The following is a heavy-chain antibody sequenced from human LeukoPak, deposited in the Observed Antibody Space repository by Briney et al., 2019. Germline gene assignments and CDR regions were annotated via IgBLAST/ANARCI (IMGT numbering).Heavy chain of an antibody. V-gene: IGHV4-61*02. CDR2: VYTSGRN. CDR3: TRENVDIVATIDYYYYAMDV. Sequence: TLSLTCTVSGGSISSSSYYWGCIRQPAGQGLEGIGRVYTSGRNNYNPSLKSRVTMSVDTSKNQFSLKLSSVTAADTAVYYCTRENVDIVATIDYYYYAMDVWGQGTTVTVSS. CDR1: GGSISSSSYY. J-gene: IGHJ6*02. D-gene: IGHD5-12*01.